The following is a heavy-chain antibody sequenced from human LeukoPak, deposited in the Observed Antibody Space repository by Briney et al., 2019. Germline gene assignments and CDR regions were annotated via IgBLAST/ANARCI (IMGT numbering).Heavy chain of an antibody. CDR2: IYYSGST. V-gene: IGHV4-59*01. CDR1: GGSISSYY. Sequence: ASETLSLTCTVSGGSISSYYWSWIRQPAGKGLEWIGYIYYSGSTNYNPSLKSRVTISVDTSKNQFSLKLSSVTAADTAVYYCASGRGAAAVLYWGQGTLVTVSS. CDR3: ASGRGAAAVLY. J-gene: IGHJ4*02. D-gene: IGHD6-13*01.